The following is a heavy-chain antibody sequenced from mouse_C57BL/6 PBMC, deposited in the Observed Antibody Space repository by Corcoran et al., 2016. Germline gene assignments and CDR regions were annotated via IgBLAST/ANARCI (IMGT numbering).Heavy chain of an antibody. Sequence: EVQLQQSGPVLVKPGASVKMSCKASGYTFTDYYMNWVKQSHGKSLEWIGVINPYNGGTSYNQKFKGKATLTVDKSSSTAYMELNSLTSEDSAVYYCAIYYSGSSYAMDYWGQGTSVTVSS. V-gene: IGHV1-19*01. J-gene: IGHJ4*01. CDR1: GYTFTDYY. D-gene: IGHD1-1*01. CDR2: INPYNGGT. CDR3: AIYYSGSSYAMDY.